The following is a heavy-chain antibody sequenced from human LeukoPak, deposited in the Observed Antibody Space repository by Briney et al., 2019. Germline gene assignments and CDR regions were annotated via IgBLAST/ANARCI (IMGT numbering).Heavy chain of an antibody. J-gene: IGHJ5*02. CDR1: VGTFSSYA. D-gene: IGHD2-15*01. V-gene: IGHV1-69*01. CDR2: IIPIFGTA. Sequence: GSSVKVSCKASVGTFSSYAISWVRQAPGQGLEWMGGIIPIFGTANYAQKFQGRVTITADESTSTAYMELSSLRSEDTAVYYCARSLVVVAARVWFDPWGQGTLVTVSS. CDR3: ARSLVVVAARVWFDP.